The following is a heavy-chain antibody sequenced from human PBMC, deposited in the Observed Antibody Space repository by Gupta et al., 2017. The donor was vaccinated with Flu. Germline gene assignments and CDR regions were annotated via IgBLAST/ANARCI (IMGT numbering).Heavy chain of an antibody. D-gene: IGHD6-13*01. V-gene: IGHV3-9*01. CDR2: ISWNSATA. J-gene: IGHJ4*02. CDR1: NFDDHA. CDR3: VKDSLSSSWSLFDF. Sequence: NFDDHAMHWVRRVPGKGLEWVSGISWNSATADYAVSVKGRFTISRDNAKKSLFLQMNSLRAEDTAFYYCVKDSLSSSWSLFDFWGQGTLVTV.